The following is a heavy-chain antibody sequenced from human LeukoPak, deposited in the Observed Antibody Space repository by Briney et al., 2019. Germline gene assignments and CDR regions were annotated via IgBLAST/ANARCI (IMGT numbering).Heavy chain of an antibody. CDR1: GGSISTDNW. V-gene: IGHV4-4*02. CDR3: ARTNYGRMYWYFDL. J-gene: IGHJ2*01. D-gene: IGHD3-10*01. Sequence: SETLSLTCAVSGGSISTDNWWSWVRQPPGKGLEWIAEVYHGGSTNHNPSLKSRVTISLGKSKNQFSLKLSSVTAADTAVYYCARTNYGRMYWYFDLWGRGTLVTVSS. CDR2: VYHGGST.